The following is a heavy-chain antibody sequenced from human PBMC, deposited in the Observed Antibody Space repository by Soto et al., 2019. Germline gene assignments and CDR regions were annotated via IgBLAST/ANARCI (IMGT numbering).Heavy chain of an antibody. CDR3: AKNRGSGSYTNWNFDV. Sequence: EVQVLESGGGLVQPGGSLRLACAASGFTFRNYAISWVRQAPGKGLEWVSTIHGGVDYIQYTDSVTGRFTISRDNSRNTVYLQMTSLRAEDTALYYCAKNRGSGSYTNWNFDVWGRGTLVTVSS. CDR1: GFTFRNYA. J-gene: IGHJ2*01. V-gene: IGHV3-23*01. CDR2: IHGGVDYI. D-gene: IGHD1-26*01.